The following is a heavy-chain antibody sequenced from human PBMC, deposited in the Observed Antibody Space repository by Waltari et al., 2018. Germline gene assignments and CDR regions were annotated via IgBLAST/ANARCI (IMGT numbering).Heavy chain of an antibody. Sequence: QVQLVQSGAEVKKPGSSVKVSCKASGGTFSSYAISWVRQAPGQGLEWMGGIIPICGTANYAQKFQGRVTITADESTSTAYMELSSLRSEDTAVYYCASAYGAGSYYKRGNYFDYWGQGTLVTVSS. J-gene: IGHJ4*02. V-gene: IGHV1-69*01. CDR3: ASAYGAGSYYKRGNYFDY. D-gene: IGHD3-10*01. CDR2: IIPICGTA. CDR1: GGTFSSYA.